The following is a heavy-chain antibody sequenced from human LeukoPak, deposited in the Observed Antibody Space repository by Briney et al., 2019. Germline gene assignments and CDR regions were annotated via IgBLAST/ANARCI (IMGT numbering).Heavy chain of an antibody. D-gene: IGHD6-6*01. Sequence: PGGSLRLSCAASGFTFSRYWMHWVRQAPGKGLMWVSRISPDGSTTLYADSVKGRFTISRDNAKNSLYLQMNSLRAEDAAVYFCARYSSSSNYYFGMDVWGQGTTVTVSS. CDR2: ISPDGSTT. CDR1: GFTFSRYW. V-gene: IGHV3-74*03. J-gene: IGHJ6*02. CDR3: ARYSSSSNYYFGMDV.